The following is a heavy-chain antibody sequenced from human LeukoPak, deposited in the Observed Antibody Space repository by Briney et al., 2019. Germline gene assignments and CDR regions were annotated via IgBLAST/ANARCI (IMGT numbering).Heavy chain of an antibody. J-gene: IGHJ4*02. D-gene: IGHD3-9*01. CDR2: IIPIFGTA. Sequence: ASVKVSCKASGGTFSSYAISWVRQAPGQGLEWMGGIIPIFGTANYAQKFQGRVTITADKSTSTAYMELSSLRSEDTTVYYCARSYYDILTGYYHFDYWGQGTLVTVSS. CDR1: GGTFSSYA. CDR3: ARSYYDILTGYYHFDY. V-gene: IGHV1-69*06.